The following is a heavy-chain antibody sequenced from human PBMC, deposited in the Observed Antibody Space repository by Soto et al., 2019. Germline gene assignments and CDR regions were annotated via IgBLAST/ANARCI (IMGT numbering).Heavy chain of an antibody. CDR1: GGSMSSFY. D-gene: IGHD6-13*01. V-gene: IGHV4-59*01. CDR2: IYYSGNT. Sequence: KTSETLSLTCTLSGGSMSSFYWSWIRQPPGKGPEWIGYIYYSGNTNYNPSLKSRVTISVDTSKNQFSLRLSSVTAADSAVYYCARGGDISSWNYWGQGTLVTVSS. CDR3: ARGGDISSWNY. J-gene: IGHJ4*02.